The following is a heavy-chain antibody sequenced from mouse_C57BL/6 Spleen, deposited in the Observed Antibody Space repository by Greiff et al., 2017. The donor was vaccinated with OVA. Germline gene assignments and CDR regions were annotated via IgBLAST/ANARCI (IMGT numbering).Heavy chain of an antibody. D-gene: IGHD2-3*01. V-gene: IGHV5-16*01. Sequence: EVQVVESEGGLVQPGSSMKLSCTASGFTFSDYYMAWVRQVPEKGLEWVANINYDGSSTYYLDSLKSRVIISSSNTKNILYLQMSSLKSADTSTYYCARVYDGYLLDYWGQGTTLTVSS. J-gene: IGHJ2*01. CDR1: GFTFSDYY. CDR3: ARVYDGYLLDY. CDR2: INYDGSST.